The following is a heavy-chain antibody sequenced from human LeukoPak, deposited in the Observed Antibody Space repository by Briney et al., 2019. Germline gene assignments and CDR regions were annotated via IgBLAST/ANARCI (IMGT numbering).Heavy chain of an antibody. CDR1: GYTFTSYS. D-gene: IGHD3-22*01. V-gene: IGHV7-4-1*02. J-gene: IGHJ3*02. CDR3: ARVVHPYDYESSGLTYDAFNI. Sequence: ASVKVSCKASGYTFTSYSMNWVRQAPGQGLEWLGWINTNTGNPTYAQGFTGRFVFSLDTSVNTAYLQISSLKAEDTAVYYCARVVHPYDYESSGLTYDAFNIWGQGTMVTVSS. CDR2: INTNTGNP.